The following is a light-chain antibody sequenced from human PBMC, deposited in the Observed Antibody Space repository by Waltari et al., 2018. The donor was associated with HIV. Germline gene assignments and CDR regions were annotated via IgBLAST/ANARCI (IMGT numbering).Light chain of an antibody. V-gene: IGLV2-14*03. J-gene: IGLJ2*01. CDR2: EVN. CDR1: SSDVGDSDS. Sequence: QSALTQPAAVSGSPGQSITISCTGSSSDVGDSDSVSWSQQVPGKAPQLLIYEVNRRPTGISSLFCGSKAGNTASLTISGLQGEDEADFYCSSGTSNGVLLFGGGTKLTVL. CDR3: SSGTSNGVLL.